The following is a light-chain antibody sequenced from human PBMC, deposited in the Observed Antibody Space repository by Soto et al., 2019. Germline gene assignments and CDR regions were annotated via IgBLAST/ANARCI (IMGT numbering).Light chain of an antibody. J-gene: IGLJ1*01. CDR3: NSYTSNNTYV. Sequence: QSALTQPASVSGSPGQSITISCTGTSSDVGGYNYVSWYQQHPGKAPKLMIYEVSDRPSGVSNRFSGSKSANTASLTISGLQAEDEADYYFNSYTSNNTYVFGTGTKLTVL. CDR2: EVS. CDR1: SSDVGGYNY. V-gene: IGLV2-14*01.